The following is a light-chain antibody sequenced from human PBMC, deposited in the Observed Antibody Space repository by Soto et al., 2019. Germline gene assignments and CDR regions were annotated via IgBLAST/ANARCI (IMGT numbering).Light chain of an antibody. V-gene: IGLV2-8*01. J-gene: IGLJ1*01. CDR3: NSYAGSNNFPYV. Sequence: QSVLTQPPSASGSPGQSVTISCTGTSSDVGGYDYVSWYQQHPGKAPKLMIYEVSKRPSGVPDRFSGSKSGNTASLTVSGLQAEDEADYYCNSYAGSNNFPYVFGTGTKLTVL. CDR1: SSDVGGYDY. CDR2: EVS.